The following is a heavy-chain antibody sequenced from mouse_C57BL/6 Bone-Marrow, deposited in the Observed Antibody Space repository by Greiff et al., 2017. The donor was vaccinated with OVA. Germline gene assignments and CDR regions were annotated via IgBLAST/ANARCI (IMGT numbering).Heavy chain of an antibody. CDR3: SLMSTIGAY. CDR2: IDPANGNT. Sequence: EVQVEESVAELVRPGASVKLSCTASGFNIKNTYMHWVKQRPGQGLEWIGRIDPANGNTKYAAKFKGKATITADTSSNTAYMQLSSLTSEDTAVYYCSLMSTIGAYWCLGPTLSVSS. D-gene: IGHD1-1*01. V-gene: IGHV14-3*01. J-gene: IGHJ2*01. CDR1: GFNIKNTY.